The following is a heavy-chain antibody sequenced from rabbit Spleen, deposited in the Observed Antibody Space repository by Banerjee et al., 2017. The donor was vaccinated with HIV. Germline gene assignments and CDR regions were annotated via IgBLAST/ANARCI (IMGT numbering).Heavy chain of an antibody. V-gene: IGHV1S47*01. J-gene: IGHJ4*01. CDR2: IYPVFGIT. CDR3: ARDLVAVIGWNFKL. CDR1: GFDFSAYG. D-gene: IGHD5-1*01. Sequence: QEQLVESGGGLVQPGGSLKLSCKASGFDFSAYGVSWVRQAPGKGLEWIAYIYPVFGITNYANSVKGRFTISSDNAQNTLYLQLNSLTAADTATYFCARDLVAVIGWNFKLWGPGTLVTVS.